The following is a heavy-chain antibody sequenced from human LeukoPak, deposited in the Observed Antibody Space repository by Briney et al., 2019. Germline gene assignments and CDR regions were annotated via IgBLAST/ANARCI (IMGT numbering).Heavy chain of an antibody. Sequence: GGSLRLSCAASGFTFSSYAMHWVRQAPGKGLEWVAVISYDGSNKYYADSVKGRFTISRDNSKNTLYLQMNSLRAEDTAVYYCARDVGFGQLTTERHCWGQGTLVTVSS. CDR1: GFTFSSYA. D-gene: IGHD1-26*01. CDR2: ISYDGSNK. CDR3: ARDVGFGQLTTERHC. V-gene: IGHV3-30*04. J-gene: IGHJ4*02.